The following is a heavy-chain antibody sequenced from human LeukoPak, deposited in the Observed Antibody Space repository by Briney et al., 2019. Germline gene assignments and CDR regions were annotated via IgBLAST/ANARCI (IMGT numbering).Heavy chain of an antibody. CDR1: GFTFSSYA. CDR3: AYCSSTSCFDY. J-gene: IGHJ4*02. V-gene: IGHV3-64D*06. D-gene: IGHD2-2*01. CDR2: ISSNGGST. Sequence: GGSLRLSCSASGFTFSSYAMHWVRQAPAKGLDYVSAISSNGGSTYYADSVKGRFTISRDNSKNTLYLQMSSLRAEDTAVYYCAYCSSTSCFDYWGQGTLVTVSS.